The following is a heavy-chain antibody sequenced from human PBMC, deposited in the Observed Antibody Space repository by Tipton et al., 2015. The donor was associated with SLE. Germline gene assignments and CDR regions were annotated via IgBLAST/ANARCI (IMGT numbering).Heavy chain of an antibody. CDR1: GGSFSGYY. D-gene: IGHD5-12*01. J-gene: IGHJ4*02. Sequence: LRLSCAVYGGSFSGYYWSWIRQPPGKGLEWIGEINHSGSTNYNPSLKSRVTISVDTSKNQFSLKLSSVTAADTAVYYCASHSGYDGWGQGTLVTVSS. CDR2: INHSGST. CDR3: ASHSGYDG. V-gene: IGHV4-34*01.